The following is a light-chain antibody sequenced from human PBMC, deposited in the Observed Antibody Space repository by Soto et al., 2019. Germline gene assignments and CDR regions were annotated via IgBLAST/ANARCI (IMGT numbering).Light chain of an antibody. V-gene: IGKV1-39*01. CDR3: QQSYSTPPLT. J-gene: IGKJ4*01. CDR1: QSISSY. Sequence: DIQMTQSPSSLSASVGDRATITCRASQSISSYLNWYQQKPGKAPKVLIYTASSLQSGVPSRFSGSGSGTDFTLTISSLQPEDFATYYCQQSYSTPPLTFGGGTKVEIK. CDR2: TAS.